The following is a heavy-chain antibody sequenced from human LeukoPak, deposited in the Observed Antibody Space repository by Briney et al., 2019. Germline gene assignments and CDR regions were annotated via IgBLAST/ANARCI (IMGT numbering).Heavy chain of an antibody. CDR1: GFTFSTYA. D-gene: IGHD4-11*01. CDR3: AQGGHDYNPFYY. Sequence: HPGGSLRLSCAASGFTFSTYAMGWVRQAPGEGLEWVSSIKGGGGDPFYADSVGGRFTISRDKSKNTLYLQLNSLRAEDTAVYFCAQGGHDYNPFYYWGQGTLVTVSS. CDR2: IKGGGGDP. V-gene: IGHV3-23*01. J-gene: IGHJ4*02.